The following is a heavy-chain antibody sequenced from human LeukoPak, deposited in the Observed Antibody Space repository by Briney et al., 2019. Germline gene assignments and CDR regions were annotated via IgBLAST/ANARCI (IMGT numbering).Heavy chain of an antibody. CDR1: GFTFDDYG. J-gene: IGHJ4*02. CDR3: AKTTYYYDSSGYYYGEYFDY. Sequence: GGSLRLSCAASGFTFDDYGMSWVRQAPGKGLEWVSGINWNGGSTGYADSVKGRFTISRDNAKNSLYLQMNSLRAEDTAVYYCAKTTYYYDSSGYYYGEYFDYWGQGTLVTVSS. V-gene: IGHV3-20*04. D-gene: IGHD3-22*01. CDR2: INWNGGST.